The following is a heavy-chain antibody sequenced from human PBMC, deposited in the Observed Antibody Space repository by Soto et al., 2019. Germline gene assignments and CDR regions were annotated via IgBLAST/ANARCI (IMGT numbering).Heavy chain of an antibody. D-gene: IGHD3-16*01. CDR2: INSDGSST. J-gene: IGHJ6*02. V-gene: IGHV3-74*01. Sequence: GGSLRLSCAASGFTFSSYWMHRVRQAPGKGLVWVTRINSDGSSTSYADSVKDRFTISRDNAKNTLYLQMNSLRAEDTAVYYCARKFAFGEKRRYGMDVWGQGTTVTVSS. CDR1: GFTFSSYW. CDR3: ARKFAFGEKRRYGMDV.